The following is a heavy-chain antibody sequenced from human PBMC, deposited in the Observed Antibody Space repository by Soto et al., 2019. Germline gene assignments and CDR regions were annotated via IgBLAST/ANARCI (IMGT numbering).Heavy chain of an antibody. V-gene: IGHV3-7*01. CDR1: GFSFNSYW. CDR2: MNPDGNIK. J-gene: IGHJ5*02. D-gene: IGHD3-16*01. Sequence: EVQVVESGGGLVQPGGSLGLSCAATGFSFNSYWINWVRQTPGMGLEWVANMNPDGNIKRYVDSVKGRFTISRDDAKNSVYLQLNSLRVEDTAIYFCVPWGSSNPWGQGTLVTVSS. CDR3: VPWGSSNP.